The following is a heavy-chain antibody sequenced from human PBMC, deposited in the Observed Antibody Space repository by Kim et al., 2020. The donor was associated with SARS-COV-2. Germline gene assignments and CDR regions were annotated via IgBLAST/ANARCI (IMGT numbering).Heavy chain of an antibody. CDR2: IYYSGST. D-gene: IGHD3-22*01. J-gene: IGHJ4*02. V-gene: IGHV4-59*13. Sequence: SETLSLTCTVSGGFISSYYWSWIRQPPGKGLEWIGYIYYSGSTNYNPSLKSRVTISVDTSKNQFSLKLSSVTAADTAVYYCAGASPYDSSGYYSHYFDYWGQGTLVTVSS. CDR3: AGASPYDSSGYYSHYFDY. CDR1: GGFISSYY.